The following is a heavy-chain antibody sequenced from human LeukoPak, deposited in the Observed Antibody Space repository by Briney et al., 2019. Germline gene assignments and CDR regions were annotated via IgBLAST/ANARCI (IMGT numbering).Heavy chain of an antibody. V-gene: IGHV3-9*01. CDR1: GFTFDDYA. D-gene: IGHD3-22*01. CDR2: ISWNSGSI. Sequence: GGSLRLSCAASGFTFDDYAMHWVRQAPGKGLEWVSGISWNSGSIGYADSVKGRFTISRDNAKNSLYLQMNSLRAEDTAVYYCARVGPNYYDSSGYYYAGYWGQGTLVTVSS. CDR3: ARVGPNYYDSSGYYYAGY. J-gene: IGHJ4*02.